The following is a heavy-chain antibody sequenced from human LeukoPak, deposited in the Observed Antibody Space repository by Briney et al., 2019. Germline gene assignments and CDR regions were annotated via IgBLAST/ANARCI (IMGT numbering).Heavy chain of an antibody. V-gene: IGHV4-39*01. J-gene: IGHJ4*02. CDR1: GGSISSNNYY. D-gene: IGHD5-24*01. CDR2: IYYSGST. Sequence: SETLSLTCTVSGGSISSNNYYWGWIRQTPGKGLEWIGRIYYSGSTYYNPSLKSRVTISVDTSKNQFSLYLSSVTAADTAVYYCARLSWLPEDWGQGTLVTVSS. CDR3: ARLSWLPED.